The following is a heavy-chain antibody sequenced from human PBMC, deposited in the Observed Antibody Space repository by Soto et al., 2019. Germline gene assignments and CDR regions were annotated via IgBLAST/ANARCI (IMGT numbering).Heavy chain of an antibody. CDR2: MNPNSGNT. CDR1: GYTFTSYD. CDR3: ARGGYYDILTGYHNYYYYGMDV. D-gene: IGHD3-9*01. J-gene: IGHJ6*02. V-gene: IGHV1-8*01. Sequence: GASVKVSCKASGYTFTSYDINWVRQATGQGLEWMGWMNPNSGNTGYAQKFQGRVTMTRNTSISTAYMELSSLRSEDTAVYYCARGGYYDILTGYHNYYYYGMDVWGQGTTVTVSS.